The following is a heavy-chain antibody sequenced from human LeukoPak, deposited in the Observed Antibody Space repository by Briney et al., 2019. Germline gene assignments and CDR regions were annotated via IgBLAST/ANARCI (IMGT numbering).Heavy chain of an antibody. CDR3: SRKQRGGLSGRWGGLFASYHTYYYMDV. J-gene: IGHJ6*03. CDR1: GYTFTMYY. D-gene: IGHD3-10*01. Sequence: ASVKVSCKASGYTFTMYYIHWVRQAPGQGLEGMGMINPNDGATTYTQRFQGRVTMTRDMSTTTVYMELRSLRSEDTAGYFWSRKQRGGLSGRWGGLFASYHTYYYMDVWGRGTTVTVSS. V-gene: IGHV1-46*01. CDR2: INPNDGAT.